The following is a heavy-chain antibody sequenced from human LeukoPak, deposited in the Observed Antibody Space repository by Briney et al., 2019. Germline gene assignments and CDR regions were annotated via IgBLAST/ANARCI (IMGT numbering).Heavy chain of an antibody. CDR2: MNPNSGNT. Sequence: GASVKVSCKASGYTFTSYDINWVRQATGQGLEWMGWMNPNSGNTGYAQKFQGRVTTTRNTSISTAYMELSSLRSEDTAVYYCARGRALWFGLRNFDYWGQGTLVTVSS. V-gene: IGHV1-8*01. CDR1: GYTFTSYD. D-gene: IGHD3-10*01. CDR3: ARGRALWFGLRNFDY. J-gene: IGHJ4*02.